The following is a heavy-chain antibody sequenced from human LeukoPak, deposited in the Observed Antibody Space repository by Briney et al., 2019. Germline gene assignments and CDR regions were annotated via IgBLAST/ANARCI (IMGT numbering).Heavy chain of an antibody. D-gene: IGHD6-13*01. CDR3: TTGGIAAAALTDFDY. V-gene: IGHV3-15*01. CDR2: IKSKTDGGTT. CDR1: GFTFSNAW. J-gene: IGHJ4*02. Sequence: PGGSLRLSCAASGFTFSNAWMSWVRQAPGKGLEWVGRIKSKTDGGTTDYAAPVKGRFTISRDDSKNTLYLQMNSLKTEDTAVYYCTTGGIAAAALTDFDYWGQGTPVTVSS.